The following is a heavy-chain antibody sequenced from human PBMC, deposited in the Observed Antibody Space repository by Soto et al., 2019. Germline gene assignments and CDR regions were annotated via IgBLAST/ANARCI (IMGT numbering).Heavy chain of an antibody. Sequence: GGSLRLSCAASGFTFSSYWMSWVRQAPGKGLEWVANIKQDGSEKYYVDSVKGRFTISRDNAKNSLYLQMNSLRAEDTAVYYCARDRKVAVAFENWHHYYYYGMDVWGQGTTVTVSS. CDR1: GFTFSSYW. V-gene: IGHV3-7*01. CDR2: IKQDGSEK. J-gene: IGHJ6*02. CDR3: ARDRKVAVAFENWHHYYYYGMDV. D-gene: IGHD6-19*01.